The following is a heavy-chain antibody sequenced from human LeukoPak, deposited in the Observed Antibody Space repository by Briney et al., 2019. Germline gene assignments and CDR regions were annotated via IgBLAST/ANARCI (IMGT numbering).Heavy chain of an antibody. CDR3: ARGPGSGWYLKDY. CDR2: IYYSASS. Sequence: PSETLSLTCTVSGGSVTSYYWSWIRQPPGKELEWIGYIYYSASSNYNPSLNSRVTISVDTSKNQFSLKLSSVTAADTAVYYCARGPGSGWYLKDYWGQGTLVTVSS. J-gene: IGHJ4*02. CDR1: GGSVTSYY. V-gene: IGHV4-59*02. D-gene: IGHD6-13*01.